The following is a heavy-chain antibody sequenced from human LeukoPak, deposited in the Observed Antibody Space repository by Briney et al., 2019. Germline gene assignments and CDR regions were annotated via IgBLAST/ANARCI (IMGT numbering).Heavy chain of an antibody. CDR1: GGSISSGGYY. Sequence: ASETLSLTCTVSGGSISSGGYYWSWIRQPPGKGLEWIGYIYHSGSTYYNPSLKSRVTISVDRSKNQFSLKLSSVTAADTAMYYCASILAFSYYMDVWGKGTTVTLSS. CDR2: IYHSGST. V-gene: IGHV4-30-2*01. J-gene: IGHJ6*03. CDR3: ASILAFSYYMDV. D-gene: IGHD3-9*01.